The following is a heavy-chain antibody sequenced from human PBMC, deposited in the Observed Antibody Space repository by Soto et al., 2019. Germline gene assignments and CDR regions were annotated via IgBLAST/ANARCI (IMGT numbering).Heavy chain of an antibody. J-gene: IGHJ4*02. CDR1: GGSISSSS. CDR3: ARARFCTSTSCYHYFDF. V-gene: IGHV4-59*01. D-gene: IGHD2-2*01. Sequence: PSETLSLTCTVSGGSISSSSWSWIRQPPGRGLEWIGYIYKNGRTDYNPSLKSRVTISVDTSKNHFSLKLSSVTPADTAVYYCARARFCTSTSCYHYFDFWGQGTLVTVSS. CDR2: IYKNGRT.